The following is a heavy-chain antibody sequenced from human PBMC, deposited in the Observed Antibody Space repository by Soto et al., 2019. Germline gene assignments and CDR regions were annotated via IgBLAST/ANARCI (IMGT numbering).Heavy chain of an antibody. D-gene: IGHD3-10*02. J-gene: IGHJ6*03. Sequence: QVQLVQSGAEVKKPGASVKVSCKASGYTFTSYGISWVRQAPGQGLEWMGWISAYNGNTNYAQKLQGRVTMTTDTATTTAYMGLRSLRSDDTAVYYCAMYVRGVTGQYYSYYYCVVWGKGTTVTVS. V-gene: IGHV1-18*01. CDR1: GYTFTSYG. CDR2: ISAYNGNT. CDR3: AMYVRGVTGQYYSYYYCVV.